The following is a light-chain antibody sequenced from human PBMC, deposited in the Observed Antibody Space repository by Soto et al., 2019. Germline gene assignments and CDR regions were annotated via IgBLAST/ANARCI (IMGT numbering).Light chain of an antibody. Sequence: EIVLTQSPATLSLSPGERATLSCRASQDINIYLVWYQQNPGQGPRLLIYDASNRATGIPARFSGSGSGTDFILTISSLESEDFAVYYCQQRSNWPLTFGGGTKVEIK. CDR3: QQRSNWPLT. V-gene: IGKV3-11*01. J-gene: IGKJ4*01. CDR1: QDINIY. CDR2: DAS.